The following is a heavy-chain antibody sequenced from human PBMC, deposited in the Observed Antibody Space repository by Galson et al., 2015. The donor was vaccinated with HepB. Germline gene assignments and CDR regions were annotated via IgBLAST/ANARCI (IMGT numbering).Heavy chain of an antibody. CDR1: GFTVSSNY. CDR3: AKQRGLVSGYYYYYMDV. J-gene: IGHJ6*03. V-gene: IGHV3-66*04. Sequence: SLRLSCAASGFTVSSNYMTWVRQAPGKGLEWVSVIYAGGSTFNADSVKGRFTISRDNSKNTLYLQMNSLIAEDTAVYYCAKQRGLVSGYYYYYMDVWGKGTTVTVSS. D-gene: IGHD4-23*01. CDR2: IYAGGST.